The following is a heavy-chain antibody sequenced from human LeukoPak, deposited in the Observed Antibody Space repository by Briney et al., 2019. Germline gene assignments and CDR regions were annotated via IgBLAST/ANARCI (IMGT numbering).Heavy chain of an antibody. CDR1: GGSISSSSYY. J-gene: IGHJ4*02. D-gene: IGHD3-10*01. Sequence: PLETLSLTCTVSGGSISSSSYYWGWIRQPPGKGLEWIGSIYYSGSTYYNPSLKSRVTISVDTSKNQFSLKLSSVTAADTAVYYCARHLKLLWFGELTGGYYFDYWGQGTLVTVSS. CDR2: IYYSGST. V-gene: IGHV4-39*01. CDR3: ARHLKLLWFGELTGGYYFDY.